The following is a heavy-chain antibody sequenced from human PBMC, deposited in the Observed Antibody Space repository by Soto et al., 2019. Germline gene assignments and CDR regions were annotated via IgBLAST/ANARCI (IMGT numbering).Heavy chain of an antibody. CDR3: ATGGGHCSGGGYSRLFDH. Sequence: SETLSLTCSVSGGSVSSAGYYWSWIRQQPGKGLEWIGYIYYSGSTYYNPSLKSRVTMSLDTSKNQFSLNLSSVTAADTAVFYCATGGGHCSGGGYSRLFDHWGQGTLVTVSS. D-gene: IGHD2-15*01. CDR2: IYYSGST. J-gene: IGHJ4*02. CDR1: GGSVSSAGYY. V-gene: IGHV4-31*03.